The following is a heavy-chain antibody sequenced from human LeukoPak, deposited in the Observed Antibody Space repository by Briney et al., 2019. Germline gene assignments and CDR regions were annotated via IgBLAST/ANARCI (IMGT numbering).Heavy chain of an antibody. D-gene: IGHD6-19*01. J-gene: IGHJ4*02. V-gene: IGHV4-34*01. CDR2: INHSGST. CDR1: GGSFSGYC. Sequence: SETLSLTCAVYGGSFSGYCWSWIRQPPGKGLEWIGEINHSGSTNYNPSLKSRVTISVDTSKNQFSLKLSSVTAADTAVYYCARGRKSSGWYGGLDFDYWGQGTLVTVSS. CDR3: ARGRKSSGWYGGLDFDY.